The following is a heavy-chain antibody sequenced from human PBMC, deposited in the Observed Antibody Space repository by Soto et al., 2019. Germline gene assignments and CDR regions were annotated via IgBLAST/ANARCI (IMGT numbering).Heavy chain of an antibody. J-gene: IGHJ4*02. V-gene: IGHV4-30-4*01. CDR3: AREGGESSDGLYYFDS. CDR1: GGSTSSDNY. D-gene: IGHD3-16*01. Sequence: SETLALTCTVSGGSTSSDNYWSFIRQPPGKGLEWIGHIYYSGNTYYNPSLKSRLAISIDTSKNQFSLKLSSVTAADTAVYFCAREGGESSDGLYYFDSWGQGSLVTVSS. CDR2: IYYSGNT.